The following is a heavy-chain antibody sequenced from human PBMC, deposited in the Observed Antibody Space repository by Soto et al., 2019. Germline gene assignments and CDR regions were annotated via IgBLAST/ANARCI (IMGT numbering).Heavy chain of an antibody. Sequence: ESGGGVVQPGRSLRLSCAASGFTFSSYTMHWVRQGPGKGLEWVAVISYDGNNKYYADSVKGRFTISRDNSKNTLYLQMNSLRADDTAVYYCARDRAAANYYGMDVWGQGTTVTVSS. CDR2: ISYDGNNK. CDR1: GFTFSSYT. V-gene: IGHV3-30-3*01. J-gene: IGHJ6*02. D-gene: IGHD6-13*01. CDR3: ARDRAAANYYGMDV.